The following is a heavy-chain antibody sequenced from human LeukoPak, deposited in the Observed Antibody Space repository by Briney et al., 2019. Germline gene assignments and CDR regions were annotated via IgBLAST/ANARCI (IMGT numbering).Heavy chain of an antibody. CDR2: ISSSSSYI. Sequence: GESLTLSCAASGFTFSSYSVNWVRQPSGKGLEWFGSISSSSSYIYYADSVKGRCTISRDNDKNSLYLQMNSLRAEDTAVYYCARDFGDSSSSYYYYYYMDVWGKGTTVTVSS. V-gene: IGHV3-21*01. J-gene: IGHJ6*03. D-gene: IGHD6-6*01. CDR1: GFTFSSYS. CDR3: ARDFGDSSSSYYYYYYMDV.